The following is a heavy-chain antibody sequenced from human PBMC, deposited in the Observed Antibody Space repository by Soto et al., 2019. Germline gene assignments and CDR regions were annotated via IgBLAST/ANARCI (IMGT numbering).Heavy chain of an antibody. CDR1: GGSFSGYY. J-gene: IGHJ4*02. Sequence: QVQLQQWGAGLLKPSETLSLTCAVYGGSFSGYYWTWIRQPPGTGLEWIGEINHSGSTNYNPSLKSRVPISVDTSRNPFSLKLTSVAAGDAAFYYWARDKSTGLFDYCGQGTLVTVSS. CDR2: INHSGST. D-gene: IGHD2-8*02. CDR3: ARDKSTGLFDY. V-gene: IGHV4-34*01.